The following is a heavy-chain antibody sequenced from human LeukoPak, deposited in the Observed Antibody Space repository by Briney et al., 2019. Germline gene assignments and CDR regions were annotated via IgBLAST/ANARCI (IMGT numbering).Heavy chain of an antibody. CDR3: ARDPRGYDSSGYYYNWFDP. V-gene: IGHV3-11*01. CDR1: GFIFSDYY. Sequence: GGSLRLSCAASGFIFSDYYMSWIRQAPGKGLEWVSYISSSGSTMYYTDSVKGRFTISRDNAKDSLYLQMNSLRAEDTAVYYCARDPRGYDSSGYYYNWFDPWGQGTLVTVSS. D-gene: IGHD3-22*01. J-gene: IGHJ5*02. CDR2: ISSSGSTM.